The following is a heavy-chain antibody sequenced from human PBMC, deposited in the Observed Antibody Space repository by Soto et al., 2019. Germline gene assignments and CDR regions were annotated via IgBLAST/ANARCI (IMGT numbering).Heavy chain of an antibody. Sequence: SETLSLTCTVSGGSISSYYLSWIRQPPGKGLEWIGYNDYAVSVKSRINISPDTSKNQLSLQLNSVTPDDTAVYYCVRLIGNSWLDSWGQGTLVTVSS. J-gene: IGHJ5*01. CDR1: GGSISSYY. CDR2: NDYAV. D-gene: IGHD2-8*01. CDR3: VRLIGNSWLDS. V-gene: IGHV4-59*04.